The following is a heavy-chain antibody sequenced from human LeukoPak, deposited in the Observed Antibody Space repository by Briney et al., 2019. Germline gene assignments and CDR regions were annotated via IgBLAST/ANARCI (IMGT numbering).Heavy chain of an antibody. CDR2: INSDGSST. V-gene: IGHV3-74*01. J-gene: IGHJ6*04. CDR1: GFTFSSYW. CDR3: ARGLPSTSCYGCPLYYYGMDV. D-gene: IGHD2-2*01. Sequence: GGSLRLSCAASGFTFSSYWMHWVRQAPGKGLVWVSRINSDGSSTSYADSVKGRLTISRDNAKNTLYLQMNSLRAEDTAVYYCARGLPSTSCYGCPLYYYGMDVWGKGTTVTVSS.